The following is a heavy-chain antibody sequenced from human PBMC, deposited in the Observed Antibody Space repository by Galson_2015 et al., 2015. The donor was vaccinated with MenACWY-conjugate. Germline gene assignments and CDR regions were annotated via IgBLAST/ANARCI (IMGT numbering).Heavy chain of an antibody. CDR1: GFTFSSNW. J-gene: IGHJ6*02. CDR3: ARLPAGSEIRYFYGMDV. Sequence: LRLSCAGSGFTFSSNWMSWVRQAPGKGLEWVANINQDGSEKYYVDSMKGRFTISRDDAKNSLYLQMNSLRAEDTAVYYCARLPAGSEIRYFYGMDVWGQGTTVTVSS. V-gene: IGHV3-7*03. CDR2: INQDGSEK. D-gene: IGHD5-24*01.